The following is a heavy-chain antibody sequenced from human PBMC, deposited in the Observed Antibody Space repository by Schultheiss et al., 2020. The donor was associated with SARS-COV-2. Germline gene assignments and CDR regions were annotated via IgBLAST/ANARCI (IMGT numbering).Heavy chain of an antibody. CDR1: GYSFTSYW. V-gene: IGHV5-10-1*01. J-gene: IGHJ6*02. CDR2: FDPSDSYT. CDR3: ARWQLVSYYYYGRDV. D-gene: IGHD6-13*01. Sequence: GGSLRLSCKGSGYSFTSYWISWVRQMPGKGLEWMGRFDPSDSYTNYSPSFQGHVTISADKSIRTAYLQWSSLKASDTAMYYCARWQLVSYYYYGRDVWGQGTRATVS.